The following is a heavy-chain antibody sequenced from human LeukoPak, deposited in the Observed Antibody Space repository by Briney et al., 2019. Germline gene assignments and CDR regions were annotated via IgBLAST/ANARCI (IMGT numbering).Heavy chain of an antibody. D-gene: IGHD3-22*01. CDR1: GGSISGYY. V-gene: IGHV4-59*01. CDR3: ARGYDTTGYFFDY. J-gene: IGHJ4*02. CDR2: IYYSGST. Sequence: SETLSLTCTVSGGSISGYYWSWIRQPPGKGLEWIGFIYYSGSTNYNPSLKSRVTISVDTSKNQFSLKLSSVTTADTAVYYCARGYDTTGYFFDYWGQGTLVTASS.